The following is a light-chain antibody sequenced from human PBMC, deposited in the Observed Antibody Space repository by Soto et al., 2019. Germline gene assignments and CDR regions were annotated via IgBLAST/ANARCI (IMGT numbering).Light chain of an antibody. V-gene: IGKV3-11*01. CDR1: QSVSRY. CDR2: DAS. CDR3: QQRSKWPPIT. Sequence: EIVLTQSPATLSLSPGERATLSCRASQSVSRYLASYQQKPGQAPRLLIYDASNRATGIPARFSGSWSGTDFLLTISSLVPEDFSVYYCQQRSKWPPITFGQGTRLEIK. J-gene: IGKJ5*01.